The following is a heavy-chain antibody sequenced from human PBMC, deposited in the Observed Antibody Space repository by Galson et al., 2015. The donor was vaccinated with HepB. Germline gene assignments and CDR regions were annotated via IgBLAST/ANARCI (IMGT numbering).Heavy chain of an antibody. D-gene: IGHD5-24*01. CDR2: IIPIFGTA. V-gene: IGHV1-69*13. CDR1: GGTFSSYA. J-gene: IGHJ3*02. CDR3: ARPPGDGYNRGSLGAFDI. Sequence: SVKVSCKASGGTFSSYAISWVRQAPRQGLEWMGGIIPIFGTANYAQKFQGRVTITADESTSTAYMELSSLRSEDTAVYYCARPPGDGYNRGSLGAFDIWGQGTMVTVSS.